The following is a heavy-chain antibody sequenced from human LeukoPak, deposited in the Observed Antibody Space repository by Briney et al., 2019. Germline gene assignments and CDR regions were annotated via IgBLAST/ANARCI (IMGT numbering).Heavy chain of an antibody. J-gene: IGHJ4*02. D-gene: IGHD3-22*01. CDR3: ARVSYYYDSSGYIYYFDY. Sequence: SQTLSLTCAISGDSVSSNSAAWNWSRQSPPRGLEWLGRAYFRFRWYTDYAVSVKSRMTINPDTSKNQFSLQLNSVTPEDTAVYYCARVSYYYDSSGYIYYFDYWGQGTLVTVSS. CDR1: GDSVSSNSAA. V-gene: IGHV6-1*01. CDR2: AYFRFRWYT.